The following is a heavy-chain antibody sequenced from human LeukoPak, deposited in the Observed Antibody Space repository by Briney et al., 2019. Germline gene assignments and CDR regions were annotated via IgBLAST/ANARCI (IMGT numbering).Heavy chain of an antibody. Sequence: SETLSLTCTVSGGSISTYYWGWIRQPPGKGLEWIGSIYYSGSTYYNPSLKSRVTISVDTSKNQFSLKLSSVTAADTAVYYCAREGSYPFYFDYWGQGTLVTVSS. V-gene: IGHV4-39*07. CDR1: GGSISTYY. J-gene: IGHJ4*02. D-gene: IGHD3-16*02. CDR3: AREGSYPFYFDY. CDR2: IYYSGST.